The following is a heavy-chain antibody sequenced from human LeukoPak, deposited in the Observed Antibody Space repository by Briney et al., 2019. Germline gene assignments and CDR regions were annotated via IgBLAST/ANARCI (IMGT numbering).Heavy chain of an antibody. J-gene: IGHJ6*03. CDR3: TREYDFWSGYRYYYYYYYMDV. Sequence: PGGSLRLSCAASRFTFSGSAMHWVRPASGKGLEWVGRIRSKANSYATAYAASVKGRFTISRDDSKNTAYLQMNSLKTEDTAVYYCTREYDFWSGYRYYYYYYYMDVWGKGTTVTVSS. D-gene: IGHD3-3*01. V-gene: IGHV3-73*01. CDR2: IRSKANSYAT. CDR1: RFTFSGSA.